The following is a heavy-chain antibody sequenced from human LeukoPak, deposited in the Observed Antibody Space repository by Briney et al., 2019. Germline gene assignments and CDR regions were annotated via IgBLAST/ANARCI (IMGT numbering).Heavy chain of an antibody. CDR1: GYTFTSYG. CDR2: ISAYNGNT. J-gene: IGHJ6*03. CDR3: ARALSLRTLFFRDYGGNGDWGPGETRHYYMDV. V-gene: IGHV1-18*01. D-gene: IGHD4-23*01. Sequence: ASVKVSCKASGYTFTSYGISWVRQAPGQGLEWMGWISAYNGNTNYAQKLQGRVTMTTDTSTSTAYMELRSLRSDDTAVYYCARALSLRTLFFRDYGGNGDWGPGETRHYYMDVWGKGTTVTVSS.